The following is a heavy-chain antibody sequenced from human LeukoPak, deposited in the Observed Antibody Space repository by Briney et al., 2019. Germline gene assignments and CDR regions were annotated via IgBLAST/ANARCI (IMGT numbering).Heavy chain of an antibody. CDR1: GFTLSSYA. Sequence: GGSLRLSCAASGFTLSSYAMSWVRQAPGKGLEWVSGINWNGGSTGYADSVKGRFTISRDNAKNSLYLQMNSLRAEDTALYYCARQKPGYKKYSGYDLYHQRNWFDPWGQGTLVTVSS. D-gene: IGHD5-12*01. J-gene: IGHJ5*02. CDR3: ARQKPGYKKYSGYDLYHQRNWFDP. V-gene: IGHV3-20*04. CDR2: INWNGGST.